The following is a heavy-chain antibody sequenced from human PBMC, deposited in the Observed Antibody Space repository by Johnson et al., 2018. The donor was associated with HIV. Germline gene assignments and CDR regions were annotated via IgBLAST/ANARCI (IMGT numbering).Heavy chain of an antibody. CDR3: ARDTVVTPPHDAFDI. Sequence: VQLVESGGGVVQPGRSLRLSCAASVFTVSSNYMSWVRQAPGKGLEWVSVIYSGGSTYYADSVKGRFTISRDNSKNTLYLQMNSLRAEDTAVYYCARDTVVTPPHDAFDIWGQGTMVTVSS. CDR1: VFTVSSNY. V-gene: IGHV3-66*01. J-gene: IGHJ3*02. D-gene: IGHD4-23*01. CDR2: IYSGGST.